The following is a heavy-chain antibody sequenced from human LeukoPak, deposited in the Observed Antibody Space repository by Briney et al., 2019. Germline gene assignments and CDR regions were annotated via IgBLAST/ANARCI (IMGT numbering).Heavy chain of an antibody. D-gene: IGHD2-15*01. CDR1: AFIFSSYG. J-gene: IGHJ4*02. CDR3: ARILVDIVATTKLKGYCSGGSCYSTPNLFDY. V-gene: IGHV3-30*19. Sequence: GGSLRLSCAASAFIFSSYGMHWVRQAPGKGLEWVAYIQYDGSNKQYADSVKGRFSISRDSSKNVLYLQMNSLRAEDTAVYYCARILVDIVATTKLKGYCSGGSCYSTPNLFDYWGQGTLVTVSS. CDR2: IQYDGSNK.